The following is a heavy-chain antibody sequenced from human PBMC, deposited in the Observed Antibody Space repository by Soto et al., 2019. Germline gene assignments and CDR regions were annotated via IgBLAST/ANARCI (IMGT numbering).Heavy chain of an antibody. CDR3: ARESEDLTSNFDY. V-gene: IGHV3-21*06. J-gene: IGHJ4*02. Sequence: GGSLRLSCAASGFTFTRYSMNWVRQAPGKGLELVSSISRTTNYIYYGDSMKGRFTISRDNAKNSLYLEMNSLRAEDTAVYYCARESEDLTSNFDYWGQGTLVTVSS. CDR2: ISRTTNYI. CDR1: GFTFTRYS.